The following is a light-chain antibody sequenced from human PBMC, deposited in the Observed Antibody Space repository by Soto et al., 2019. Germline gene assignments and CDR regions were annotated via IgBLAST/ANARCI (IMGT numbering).Light chain of an antibody. V-gene: IGLV2-14*01. CDR3: SSYTSSSTQV. CDR2: DVS. J-gene: IGLJ1*01. Sequence: QSALTQPASVSGSPGQAITISCTGTSSDVGGYNYVSWYQQHPGKVPKLMIYDVSNRPSGVSYRFSGSKSGNTASLTISGLQAEDEADYYCSSYTSSSTQVFGTGTKVTVL. CDR1: SSDVGGYNY.